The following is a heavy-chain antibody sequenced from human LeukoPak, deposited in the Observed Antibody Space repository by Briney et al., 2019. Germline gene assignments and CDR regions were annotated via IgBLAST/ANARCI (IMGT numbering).Heavy chain of an antibody. D-gene: IGHD4-23*01. J-gene: IGHJ4*02. CDR3: ALYGGTSADFDY. CDR2: ISSRGTTI. Sequence: GGSLRLSCAASGFTFSSYAMSWVRQAPGKGLEWVSYISSRGTTIYYADSVKGRFTISRDNAKNSLYLQMNNLRAEDTAVYYCALYGGTSADFDYWGQGTLVSVSS. CDR1: GFTFSSYA. V-gene: IGHV3-48*03.